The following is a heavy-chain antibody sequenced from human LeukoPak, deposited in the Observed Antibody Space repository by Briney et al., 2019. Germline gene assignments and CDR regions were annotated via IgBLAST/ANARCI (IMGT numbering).Heavy chain of an antibody. CDR2: TYYRSKWYN. D-gene: IGHD2-15*01. Sequence: SQTLSLTCAISGDSVSSYSAAWNWIRQSPSRGLEWLGRTYYRSKWYNDYAVSVKSRITINPDTSKNQFSLQLNSVTPEDTAVYYCARDGYCSGGSCYEYYFDYWGQGTLVTVSS. CDR1: GDSVSSYSAA. V-gene: IGHV6-1*01. CDR3: ARDGYCSGGSCYEYYFDY. J-gene: IGHJ4*02.